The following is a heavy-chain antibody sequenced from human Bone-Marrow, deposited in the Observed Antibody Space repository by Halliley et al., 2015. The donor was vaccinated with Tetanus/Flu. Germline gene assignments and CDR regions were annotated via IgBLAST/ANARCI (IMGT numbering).Heavy chain of an antibody. J-gene: IGHJ6*02. CDR2: IWHDGSKE. D-gene: IGHD2-21*02. V-gene: IGHV3-33*01. Sequence: WVATIWHDGSKEFYGDSVKGRFTISRDNSKNMLSLQMKSLRAEDTAVYYCAPVDSGDNGLDVWGQGTTVTVSS. CDR3: APVDSGDNGLDV.